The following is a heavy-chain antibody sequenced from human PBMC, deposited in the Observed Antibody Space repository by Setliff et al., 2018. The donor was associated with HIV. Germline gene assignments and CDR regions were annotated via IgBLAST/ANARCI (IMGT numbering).Heavy chain of an antibody. V-gene: IGHV3-43*01. CDR3: AKQYCSSTSCREGYFDY. CDR2: ISWDGYTT. D-gene: IGHD2-2*01. J-gene: IGHJ4*02. CDR1: GFNFDDYN. Sequence: GSLRLSCAASGFNFDDYNMHWVRHTPEKGLEWVSLISWDGYTTYYADSVKGRFTISRDNIKNSLYLQMNSLTTEDSAFYYCAKQYCSSTSCREGYFDYWGQGTLVTVSS.